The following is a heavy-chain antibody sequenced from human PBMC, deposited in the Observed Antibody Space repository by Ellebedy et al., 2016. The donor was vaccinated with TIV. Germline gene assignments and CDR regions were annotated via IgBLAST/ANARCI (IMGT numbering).Heavy chain of an antibody. D-gene: IGHD4-11*01. V-gene: IGHV5-51*01. CDR1: GYSFTSYW. CDR3: ARAFYSNFGLDP. J-gene: IGHJ5*02. CDR2: IYPGDSDT. Sequence: GGSLRLSCKGSGYSFTSYWIGWVRQMPGKGLEWMGIIYPGDSDTRYSPSFQGQVTISADKSINTAYLQWSSLKASDTAMYYCARAFYSNFGLDPWGQGTLVTVSS.